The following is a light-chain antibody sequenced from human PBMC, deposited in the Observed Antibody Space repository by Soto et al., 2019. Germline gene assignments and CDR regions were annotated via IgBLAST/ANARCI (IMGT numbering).Light chain of an antibody. CDR3: QLRSNCTRLFT. J-gene: IGKJ3*01. CDR2: DAS. Sequence: DIALTQSPATLSLSPGDRATISCRASQSLSSLLAWYQQKPGQAPRLLIYDASNLATGIPARLSSSGSGTDFTRTTSTLGPEDPAGYDCQLRSNCTRLFTFGPGTKVEIK. V-gene: IGKV3-11*01. CDR1: QSLSSL.